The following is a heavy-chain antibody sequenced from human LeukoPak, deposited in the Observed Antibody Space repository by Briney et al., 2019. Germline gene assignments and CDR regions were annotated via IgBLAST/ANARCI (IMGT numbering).Heavy chain of an antibody. CDR2: LNPSGGST. CDR3: ARALVGATHFDY. D-gene: IGHD1-26*01. CDR1: GYTFTSYY. J-gene: IGHJ4*02. Sequence: ASVKVSCKASGYTFTSYYMHWVRQAPGQGLEWMGILNPSGGSTSYAQKFQDRVTMTRDMSTSTVYMELSSLRSEDTAVYYCARALVGATHFDYWGQGTLVTVSS. V-gene: IGHV1-46*01.